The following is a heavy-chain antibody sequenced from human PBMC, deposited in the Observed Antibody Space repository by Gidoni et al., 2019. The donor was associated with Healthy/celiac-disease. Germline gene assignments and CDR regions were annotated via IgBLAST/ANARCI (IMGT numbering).Heavy chain of an antibody. CDR3: ARLGSYSPPY. D-gene: IGHD2-21*01. J-gene: IGHJ4*02. CDR2: IYYSGST. Sequence: GLEWLGSIYYSGSTYYNPSLKSRVTISVDTSKNQFSLKLSSVTAADTAVYYCARLGSYSPPYRGQGTLVTVSS. V-gene: IGHV4-39*01.